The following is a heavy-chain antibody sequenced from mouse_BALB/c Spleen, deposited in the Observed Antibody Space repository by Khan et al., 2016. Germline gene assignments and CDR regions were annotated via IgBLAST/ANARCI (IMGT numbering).Heavy chain of an antibody. V-gene: IGHV1S41*01. CDR1: GYTFTSYW. CDR3: AREGTVPLMDY. Sequence: DLVKPGASVKLSCKASGYTFTSYWINWIKQRPGQGLEWIGRIAPGSGSTYYNEMFKGKATLTVDTSSSTAYIQLSSLSSEDSAFXFCAREGTVPLMDYWGQGTSVTVSS. J-gene: IGHJ4*01. D-gene: IGHD1-1*01. CDR2: IAPGSGST.